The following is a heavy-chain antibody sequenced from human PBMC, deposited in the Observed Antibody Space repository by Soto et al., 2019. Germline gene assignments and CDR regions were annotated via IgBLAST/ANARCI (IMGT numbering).Heavy chain of an antibody. CDR1: GYTFTSYD. CDR2: MNPNSGNT. CDR3: ARESVAAAYAATAVFDL. D-gene: IGHD2-8*01. J-gene: IGHJ4*02. Sequence: ASVKVSCKASGYTFTSYDINWVRQATGQGLEWMGWMNPNSGNTGYAQKFQGRVTMTRNTSISTAYMELSSLRSEDTAVYYCARESVAAAYAATAVFDLWGKGTLVTVSS. V-gene: IGHV1-8*01.